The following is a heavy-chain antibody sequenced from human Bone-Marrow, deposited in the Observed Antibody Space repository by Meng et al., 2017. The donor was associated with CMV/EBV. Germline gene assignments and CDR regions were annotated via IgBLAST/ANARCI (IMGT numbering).Heavy chain of an antibody. CDR1: GFTFGSYW. J-gene: IGHJ6*02. D-gene: IGHD5-24*01. CDR3: ARGGATQVRTYGMDV. V-gene: IGHV3-7*01. Sequence: GESLKISCAASGFTFGSYWMTWVRQAPGRGLEWVANTNQDGSEKYYLGSLKGRITISRDNAGNSLYLQMSGLRAEDTAVYYCARGGATQVRTYGMDVWGQGTTVTVSS. CDR2: TNQDGSEK.